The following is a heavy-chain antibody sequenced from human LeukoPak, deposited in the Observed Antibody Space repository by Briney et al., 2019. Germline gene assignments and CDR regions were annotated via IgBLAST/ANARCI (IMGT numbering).Heavy chain of an antibody. Sequence: PGGSLRLSCAASGFTFSSYAMNWVRQAPGKGLEWVAVISYDGSNKYYADSVKGRFTISRDNSKNTLYLQMNSLRAEDTAVYYCARPIAAAGTENWFDPWGQGTLVTVSS. V-gene: IGHV3-30*04. CDR1: GFTFSSYA. J-gene: IGHJ5*02. D-gene: IGHD6-13*01. CDR2: ISYDGSNK. CDR3: ARPIAAAGTENWFDP.